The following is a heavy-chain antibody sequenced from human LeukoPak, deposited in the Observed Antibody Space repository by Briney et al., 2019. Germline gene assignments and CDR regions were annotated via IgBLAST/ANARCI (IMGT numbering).Heavy chain of an antibody. CDR3: ARAPRGEAHWFDP. V-gene: IGHV1-69*05. D-gene: IGHD2-21*01. CDR2: IIPIFGTA. J-gene: IGHJ5*02. CDR1: GGTFSSYA. Sequence: GASVKVSCKASGGTFSSYAISWVRQAPGQGLEWMGGIIPIFGTANYAQKFQGRVTITTDESTTTAYMQLSSLRSEDTAVYYCARAPRGEAHWFDPWGQGTLVTVSS.